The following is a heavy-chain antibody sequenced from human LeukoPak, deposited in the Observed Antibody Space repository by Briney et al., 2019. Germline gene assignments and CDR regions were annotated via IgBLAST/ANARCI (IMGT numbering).Heavy chain of an antibody. CDR2: IIPIFGTA. V-gene: IGHV1-69*13. CDR1: GGTFSSYA. CDR3: ARDLGGYSYGSGYNWFDP. D-gene: IGHD5-18*01. Sequence: SVKVSCKASGGTFSSYAISWVRQATGQGLEWMGGIIPIFGTANYAQKFQGRVTITADESTSTAYMELSSLRSEDTAVYYCARDLGGYSYGSGYNWFDPWGQGTLVTVSS. J-gene: IGHJ5*02.